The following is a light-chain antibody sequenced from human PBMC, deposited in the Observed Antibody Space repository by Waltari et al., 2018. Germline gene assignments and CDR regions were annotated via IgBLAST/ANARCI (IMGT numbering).Light chain of an antibody. CDR2: GAS. CDR1: QTVSRS. J-gene: IGKJ1*01. CDR3: QHYVRLPAT. Sequence: LVLTQSPGTLSLYPGERATLSCRASQTVSRSLAWYQQKPGQAPKLLIYGASTRATGIPDRFTGSGSGTDFSLTISSLEPEDFAIYFCQHYVRLPATFGQGTKVEIK. V-gene: IGKV3-20*01.